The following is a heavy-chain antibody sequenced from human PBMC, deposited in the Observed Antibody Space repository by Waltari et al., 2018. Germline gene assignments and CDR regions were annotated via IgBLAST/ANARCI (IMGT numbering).Heavy chain of an antibody. CDR3: ARASGSSYHEYFDY. CDR1: GGSISSGSYY. CDR2: IYTSGST. Sequence: QVQLQESGPGLVKPSQTLSLTCTVSGGSISSGSYYWSWIRQPAGKGLAWIGRIYTSGSTNYNPSLKSRVTISVDTSKNQFSLKLSSVTAADTAVYYCARASGSSYHEYFDYWGQGTLVTVSS. V-gene: IGHV4-61*02. D-gene: IGHD6-6*01. J-gene: IGHJ4*02.